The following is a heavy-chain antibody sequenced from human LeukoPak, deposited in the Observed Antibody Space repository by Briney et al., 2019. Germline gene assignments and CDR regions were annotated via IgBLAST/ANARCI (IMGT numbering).Heavy chain of an antibody. J-gene: IGHJ5*02. D-gene: IGHD5-12*01. V-gene: IGHV4-30-2*01. CDR3: ARVLARGYDIPRWFDP. CDR1: GGSISSGGYS. Sequence: SQTLSLTCAVSGGSISSGGYSWSWIRQPPGKGLEWIGYIYHSGSTYYNPSLKSRVTISVDRSKNQFSLKLSSVTAAGTAVYYCARVLARGYDIPRWFDPWGQGTLVTVSS. CDR2: IYHSGST.